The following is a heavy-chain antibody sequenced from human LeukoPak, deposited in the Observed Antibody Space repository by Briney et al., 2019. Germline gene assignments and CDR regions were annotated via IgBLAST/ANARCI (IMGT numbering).Heavy chain of an antibody. J-gene: IGHJ3*02. Sequence: SETLSLTCTVSGGSMRSHYWNWIRQPPGTGLEWVGYISYTGSTNYNPSLMSRLTMSVDTSNHHFSVRLSSVTAADTAVYYCVRSAFYDSSRFDAFDIWGQGTPVTVSS. V-gene: IGHV4-59*08. CDR3: VRSAFYDSSRFDAFDI. D-gene: IGHD3-22*01. CDR1: GGSMRSHY. CDR2: ISYTGST.